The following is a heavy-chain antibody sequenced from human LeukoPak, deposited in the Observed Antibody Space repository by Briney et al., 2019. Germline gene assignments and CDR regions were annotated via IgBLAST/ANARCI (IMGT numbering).Heavy chain of an antibody. CDR1: GGSISSGGYY. Sequence: PSETLSLTCAVSGGSISSGGYYWSWIRQHPAKGLEWIGYIYHSGNTYDDPSLNYNPSLKSRGTISADTSKNQFSLTLSSVTAADTAVYYCARGYCSGGSCYSARYWGQGTLVTVSS. J-gene: IGHJ4*02. V-gene: IGHV4-31*11. D-gene: IGHD2-15*01. CDR2: IYHSGNT. CDR3: ARGYCSGGSCYSARY.